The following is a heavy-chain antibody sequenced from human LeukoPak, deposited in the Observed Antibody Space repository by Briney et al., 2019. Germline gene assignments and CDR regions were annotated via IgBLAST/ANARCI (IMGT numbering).Heavy chain of an antibody. CDR3: ARGRDGYNNWFDP. D-gene: IGHD5-24*01. Sequence: PSETLSLTCTVSGGSISSGSYYWSWIRQPAGKGLEWIGRIYTSGSTNYNPSLKSRVTISVDTSKNQFSLKLSSVTAADTAVYYCARGRDGYNNWFDPWGQGTLVTVSS. CDR1: GGSISSGSYY. V-gene: IGHV4-61*02. J-gene: IGHJ5*02. CDR2: IYTSGST.